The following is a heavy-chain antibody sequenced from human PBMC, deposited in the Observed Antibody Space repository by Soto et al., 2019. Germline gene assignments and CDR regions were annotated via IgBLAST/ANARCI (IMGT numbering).Heavy chain of an antibody. CDR2: IYHSGST. Sequence: SETLSLTCAVSGGSISSGGYSWGWIRQPPGKGLEWIGYIYHSGSTYYNPSLKSRVTISVDTSKNQFSLKLSSVTAADTAVYYCASDSYGSLGLDYWGQGTLVTVSS. J-gene: IGHJ4*02. V-gene: IGHV4-30-2*01. CDR3: ASDSYGSLGLDY. CDR1: GGSISSGGYS. D-gene: IGHD5-18*01.